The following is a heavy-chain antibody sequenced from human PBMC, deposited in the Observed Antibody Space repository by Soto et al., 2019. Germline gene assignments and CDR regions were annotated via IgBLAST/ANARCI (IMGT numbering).Heavy chain of an antibody. D-gene: IGHD3-16*01. J-gene: IGHJ4*02. CDR3: TTDHLALHLGYPAY. CDR2: IKSKTDGGTT. CDR1: GFTFSNAW. Sequence: PGGSLRLSCAASGFTFSNAWMSWVRQAPGKGLEWVGRIKSKTDGGTTDYAAPVKGRFTISRDDSKNTLYLQMNSLKTEDTAVYYCTTDHLALHLGYPAYWGQGTLVTVSS. V-gene: IGHV3-15*01.